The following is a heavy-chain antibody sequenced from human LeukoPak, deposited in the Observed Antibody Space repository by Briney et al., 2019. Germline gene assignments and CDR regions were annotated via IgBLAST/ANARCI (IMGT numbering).Heavy chain of an antibody. V-gene: IGHV1-69*05. CDR1: GGTFSSYA. D-gene: IGHD7-27*01. CDR3: ASSGNWGEKNYYYYYMDV. J-gene: IGHJ6*03. Sequence: ASVKVSCKASGGTFSSYAISWVRQAPGQGLEWMGGIIPIFGTANYAQKFQGRVTITTDESASTAYMELSSLRSEDTAVYYCASSGNWGEKNYYYYYMDVWGKGTTVTVSS. CDR2: IIPIFGTA.